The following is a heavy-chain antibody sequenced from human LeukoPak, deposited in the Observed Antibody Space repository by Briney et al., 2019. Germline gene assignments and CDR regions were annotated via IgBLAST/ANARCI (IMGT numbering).Heavy chain of an antibody. CDR2: IYYSGST. Sequence: PSETLSLTCTVSGGSISSYYWSWIRQPPGKGLEWIGYIYYSGSTNYNPSLKSRVTISVDTSKNQFSLKLSSVTAADTAVYYCARQTGSGLFTLPGGQGTLVTVSS. CDR3: ARQTGSGLFTLP. V-gene: IGHV4-59*01. CDR1: GGSISSYY. J-gene: IGHJ4*02. D-gene: IGHD3/OR15-3a*01.